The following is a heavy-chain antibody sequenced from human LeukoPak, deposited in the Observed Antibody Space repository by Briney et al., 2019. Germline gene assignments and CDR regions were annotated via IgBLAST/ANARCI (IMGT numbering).Heavy chain of an antibody. CDR1: EGTFGGYS. V-gene: IGHV1-69*13. D-gene: IGHD3-10*01. CDR3: AAGRRLGELFFDY. Sequence: SVKVSRKASEGTFGGYSIDWVRQAPGQGLDWVGGINPIFNILYYAQNFQGRVTITADESTNTAYLELDSLKHDDTAVYYCAAGRRLGELFFDYWGQGTLVTVSS. CDR2: INPIFNIL. J-gene: IGHJ4*02.